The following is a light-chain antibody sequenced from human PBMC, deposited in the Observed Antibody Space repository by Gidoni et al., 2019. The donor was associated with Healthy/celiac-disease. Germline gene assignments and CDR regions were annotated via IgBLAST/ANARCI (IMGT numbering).Light chain of an antibody. CDR2: RDR. CDR3: QVWDSSTEV. CDR1: NIGSKK. V-gene: IGLV3-9*01. J-gene: IGLJ3*02. Sequence: SYELPQPLSVSVALGQTARLTGGGNNIGSKKVHWYQQKPGQAPVLVIYRDRNRPSGIPERFSGSNSGNTATLTISRAQAGDEADYYCQVWDSSTEVFGGGTKLTVL.